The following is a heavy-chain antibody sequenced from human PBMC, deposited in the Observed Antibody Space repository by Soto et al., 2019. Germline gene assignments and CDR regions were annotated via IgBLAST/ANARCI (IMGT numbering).Heavy chain of an antibody. V-gene: IGHV4-59*12. CDR1: GGSISSYY. D-gene: IGHD3-10*01. Sequence: ETLSLTCTVSGGSISSYYWSWIRQPPGKGLEWIGYIYYSGSTNYNPSLKSRVTISVDTSKNQFSLKLSSVTAADTAVYYCARSRRRWFGELLGWFDPWGQGTLVTVSS. CDR2: IYYSGST. CDR3: ARSRRRWFGELLGWFDP. J-gene: IGHJ5*02.